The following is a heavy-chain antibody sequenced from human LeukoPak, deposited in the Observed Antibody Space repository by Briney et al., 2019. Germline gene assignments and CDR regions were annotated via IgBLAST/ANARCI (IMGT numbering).Heavy chain of an antibody. D-gene: IGHD3-10*01. CDR1: GFTFSSYS. Sequence: GGSLRHSCAASGFTFSSYSMNWVRQAPGKGLEWVSSISRTSTYIYYADSLKGRFTISRDNAKNSLYLQMNSLRAEDTAVYYCARWYYYGSGSYSYFDYWGQGTLVTVSS. J-gene: IGHJ4*02. CDR2: ISRTSTYI. V-gene: IGHV3-21*04. CDR3: ARWYYYGSGSYSYFDY.